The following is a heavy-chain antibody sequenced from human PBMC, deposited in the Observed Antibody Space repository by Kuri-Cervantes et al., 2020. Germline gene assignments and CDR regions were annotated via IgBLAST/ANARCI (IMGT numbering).Heavy chain of an antibody. Sequence: SLKISCAASGFTFDDYVMHWVRQAPGKGLEWVSGINWNSGAIDYADSVKGRFTISRDNAKSSLYLQMNSLRPDDTAVYYCARNYGGNSPLIWGQGTMVTVSS. V-gene: IGHV3-9*01. D-gene: IGHD4-23*01. CDR2: INWNSGAI. J-gene: IGHJ3*02. CDR3: ARNYGGNSPLI. CDR1: GFTFDDYV.